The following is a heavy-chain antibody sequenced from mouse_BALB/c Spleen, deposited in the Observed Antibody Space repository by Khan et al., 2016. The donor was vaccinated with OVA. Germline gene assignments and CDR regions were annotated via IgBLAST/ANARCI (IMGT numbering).Heavy chain of an antibody. Sequence: QIQLVQSGPELKKPGETVKISCKASGYTFTNYGMNWVKQAPGKGLKWMGWINTNTGEPTYAEEFKERFAFSLETSASTAYLQINNLKNEDTATYVCARGCYGYGYGFDYWGQGTLVTVSA. CDR2: INTNTGEP. D-gene: IGHD1-2*01. V-gene: IGHV9-3*02. CDR3: ARGCYGYGYGFDY. J-gene: IGHJ3*01. CDR1: GYTFTNYG.